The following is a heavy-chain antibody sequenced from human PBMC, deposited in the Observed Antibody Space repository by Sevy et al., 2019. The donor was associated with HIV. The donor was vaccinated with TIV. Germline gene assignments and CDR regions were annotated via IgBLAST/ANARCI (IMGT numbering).Heavy chain of an antibody. CDR2: ISGSGGYT. Sequence: GGSLRLSCAASGFIFSSYVMTWVRQAPGKGLEWVSTISGSGGYTYYAESVKGRFTISRDNSNNILYLQMNSLRAEDTAVSYCEAITTAGRDYWGQGTLVTVSS. J-gene: IGHJ4*02. CDR3: EAITTAGRDY. D-gene: IGHD6-13*01. CDR1: GFIFSSYV. V-gene: IGHV3-23*01.